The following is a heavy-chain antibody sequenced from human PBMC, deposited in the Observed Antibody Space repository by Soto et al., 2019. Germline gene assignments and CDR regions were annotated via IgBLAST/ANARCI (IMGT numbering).Heavy chain of an antibody. Sequence: GASVKVSCKASGYTLTSYYLHWVRQAPGQGPEWMGIINPSGGITNDAQKFQDRVTMTSDTSTSTVYMELSSLRSEDTAVYYCARGDYGMDVWGQGTTVTVSS. J-gene: IGHJ6*02. V-gene: IGHV1-46*01. CDR1: GYTLTSYY. CDR3: ARGDYGMDV. CDR2: INPSGGIT.